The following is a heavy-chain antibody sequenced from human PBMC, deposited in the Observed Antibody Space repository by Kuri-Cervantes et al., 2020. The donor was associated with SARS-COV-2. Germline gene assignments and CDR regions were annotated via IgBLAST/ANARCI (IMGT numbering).Heavy chain of an antibody. V-gene: IGHV3-30-3*01. CDR2: ISYDGSNK. Sequence: GGSLRLSCAASGFTFSSYAMHWVRQAPGKGLEWVAVISYDGSNKYYADSVKGRFTISRDNSKNTLYLRMNSLRAEDTAVYYCAREASSGWYGLSQYYFDYWGQGTLVTVSS. CDR3: AREASSGWYGLSQYYFDY. J-gene: IGHJ4*02. D-gene: IGHD6-19*01. CDR1: GFTFSSYA.